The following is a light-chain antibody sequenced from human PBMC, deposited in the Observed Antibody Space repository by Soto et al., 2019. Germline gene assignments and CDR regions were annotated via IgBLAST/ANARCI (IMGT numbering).Light chain of an antibody. V-gene: IGLV1-47*01. J-gene: IGLJ2*01. CDR1: SSNIGSGY. CDR2: RNN. Sequence: QLVLTQPPSASGTPGQRVTISCSRSSSNIGSGYVYWYQQLPRAAPKLLIYRNNQRPSEVPDRFSGSKSGTSASLAISGLRSEDEADYYCAAWDDSLSGHVVFGGGTKVTVL. CDR3: AAWDDSLSGHVV.